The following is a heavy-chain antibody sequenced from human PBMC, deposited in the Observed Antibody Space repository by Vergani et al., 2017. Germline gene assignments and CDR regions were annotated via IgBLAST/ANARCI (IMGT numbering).Heavy chain of an antibody. V-gene: IGHV1-69*01. D-gene: IGHD5-18*01. CDR1: GGTFSSYA. J-gene: IGHJ6*03. CDR3: ARSRGYTANYYYYMDV. Sequence: QVQLVQSGAEVKKPGSSVKVSCKASGGTFSSYAISWVRQAPGQGLEWMGGIIPIFGTATYAQKFQGRVTITADESTSTAYMELSSLRSGDTAVYYCARSRGYTANYYYYMDVWGKGTTVTVSS. CDR2: IIPIFGTA.